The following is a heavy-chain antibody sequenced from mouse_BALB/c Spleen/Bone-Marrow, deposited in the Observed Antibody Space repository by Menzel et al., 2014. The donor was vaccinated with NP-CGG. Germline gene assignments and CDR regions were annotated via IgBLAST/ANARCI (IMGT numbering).Heavy chain of an antibody. CDR3: ARYYYGSSYFDY. CDR1: GFNIKDTY. CDR2: IDPANGNT. D-gene: IGHD1-1*01. Sequence: EVQLQESGAELVKPGASVKLSCTASGFNIKDTYMHWVKQRPEQGLEWIGRIDPANGNTKYDPRFQGKATITADTSSTTAFLLLSSMTSEDTAVYFCARYYYGSSYFDYWGQGTTLTVSS. J-gene: IGHJ2*01. V-gene: IGHV14-3*02.